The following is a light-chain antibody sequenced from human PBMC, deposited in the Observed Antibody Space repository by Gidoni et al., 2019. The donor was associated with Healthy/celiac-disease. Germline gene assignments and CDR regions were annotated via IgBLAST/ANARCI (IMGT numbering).Light chain of an antibody. Sequence: QSALTKPASVSGSPGQPINISCTGTSSDVGGYTYVSWYQQHPGKAPKLMIYDVSNRATGVSNRFSCSKSGNTASLTISGLQAEDEADYYCSSYTSSSTLVFGGGTKLTVL. CDR2: DVS. CDR3: SSYTSSSTLV. V-gene: IGLV2-14*03. CDR1: SSDVGGYTY. J-gene: IGLJ2*01.